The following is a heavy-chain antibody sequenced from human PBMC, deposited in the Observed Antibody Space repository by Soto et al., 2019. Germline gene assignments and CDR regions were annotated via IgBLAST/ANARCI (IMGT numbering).Heavy chain of an antibody. D-gene: IGHD5-12*01. V-gene: IGHV3-66*01. CDR1: GFTVSRNY. CDR3: AREGYSGYDSNSV. Sequence: GGSLRLSCAASGFTVSRNYMSWVRQAPGKGLEWVSVIYSGGSTYYADSVKGRFTISRDNSKNTLYLQMNSLRAEDTAVYYCAREGYSGYDSNSVWGQGTLVTVSS. CDR2: IYSGGST. J-gene: IGHJ4*02.